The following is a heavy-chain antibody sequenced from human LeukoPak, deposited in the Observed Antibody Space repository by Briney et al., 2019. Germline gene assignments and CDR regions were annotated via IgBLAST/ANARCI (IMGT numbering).Heavy chain of an antibody. CDR3: ARATTYYDFWSGYPSRAFDI. CDR2: IYYSGST. Sequence: SETLSLTCTVSGGSISSYYWSWIRQPPGEGLEWIGYIYYSGSTNYNPSLKSRVTISVDTSKNQFSLKLSSVTAADTAVYYCARATTYYDFWSGYPSRAFDIWGQGTMVTVSS. CDR1: GGSISSYY. J-gene: IGHJ3*02. V-gene: IGHV4-59*01. D-gene: IGHD3-3*01.